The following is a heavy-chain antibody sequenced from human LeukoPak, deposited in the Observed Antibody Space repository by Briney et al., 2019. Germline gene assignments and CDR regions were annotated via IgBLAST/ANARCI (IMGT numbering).Heavy chain of an antibody. D-gene: IGHD4-17*01. CDR1: GFTFGDYA. V-gene: IGHV3-49*04. Sequence: GGSLRLSCTASGFTFGDYAVSWVRQAAGKGLEWVGFIRSKVYGGTTEYAASVKGRFTISRDDSKTIASLQMNSLKTEDTAVYYCTREAPGDYVFDYWGQGTLVTVSS. CDR2: IRSKVYGGTT. CDR3: TREAPGDYVFDY. J-gene: IGHJ4*02.